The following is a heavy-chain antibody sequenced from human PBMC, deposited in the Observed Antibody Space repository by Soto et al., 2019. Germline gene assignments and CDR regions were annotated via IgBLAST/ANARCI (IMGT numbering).Heavy chain of an antibody. CDR3: AKGSVKAYYYYGMDV. V-gene: IGHV3-23*01. J-gene: IGHJ6*02. CDR2: ISGSGGST. Sequence: GGSLRLSCAASGFTFSSYAMSWVRQAPGKGLEWVSAISGSGGSTYYADSVKGRFTISRDNSKKTLYLQMNSLRAEDTAVYYCAKGSVKAYYYYGMDVWGQGTTVTVSS. CDR1: GFTFSSYA.